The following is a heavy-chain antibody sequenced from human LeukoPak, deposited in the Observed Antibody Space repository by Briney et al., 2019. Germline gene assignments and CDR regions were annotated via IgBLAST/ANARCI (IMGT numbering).Heavy chain of an antibody. Sequence: SSVKVSCKVCGYILTELAMHWVRQARGKGLEWMGFFDPEDGETIYAQKFQGRVTMTEDTSTDTAYMELSSLTSEDTAVYYCASFVTILRYYGLDVWGQGTTVTVSS. D-gene: IGHD3-3*01. J-gene: IGHJ6*02. CDR3: ASFVTILRYYGLDV. V-gene: IGHV1-24*01. CDR1: GYILTELA. CDR2: FDPEDGET.